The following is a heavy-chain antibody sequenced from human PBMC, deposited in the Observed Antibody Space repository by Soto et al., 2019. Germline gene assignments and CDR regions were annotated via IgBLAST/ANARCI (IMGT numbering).Heavy chain of an antibody. V-gene: IGHV3-7*01. J-gene: IGHJ4*02. CDR1: GFTFSSYW. Sequence: PGGSLRLSCAASGFTFSSYWMSWVRQAPGRGLEWVANIKEDGSEKNYVDSVKGRFTISRDNAKNSLYLQMNSLRDEDTAVYYCAREDILGTRSFDYWGQGALVTVSS. D-gene: IGHD1-26*01. CDR2: IKEDGSEK. CDR3: AREDILGTRSFDY.